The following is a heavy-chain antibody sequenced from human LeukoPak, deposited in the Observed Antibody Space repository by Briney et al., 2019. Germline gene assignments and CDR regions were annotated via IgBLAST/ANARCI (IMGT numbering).Heavy chain of an antibody. CDR3: ARDRYGSGSPHYYYYYYMDV. J-gene: IGHJ6*03. CDR1: GYTFTSYY. D-gene: IGHD3-10*01. V-gene: IGHV1-46*01. Sequence: ASVKVSCKASGYTFTSYYMHWVRQAPGQGLEWMGIINPSGGGTSYAQKFQGRVTMTRDMSTSTVYMELSSLRSEDTAVYYCARDRYGSGSPHYYYYYYMDVWGKGTTVTVSS. CDR2: INPSGGGT.